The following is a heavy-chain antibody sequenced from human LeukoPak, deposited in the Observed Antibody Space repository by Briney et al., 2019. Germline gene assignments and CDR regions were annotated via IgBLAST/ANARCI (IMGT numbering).Heavy chain of an antibody. CDR3: AKDSSSWSYYYYYYGMDV. CDR2: ISGSGGST. Sequence: PGGSLRLSCAASGFTFSSYAMSWVRQAPGKGLEWVSAISGSGGSTYYADSVKGRFTISRDNSKNTLYLQMNSLRAKDRAVYYCAKDSSSWSYYYYYYGMDVWGQGTTVTVSS. V-gene: IGHV3-23*01. CDR1: GFTFSSYA. D-gene: IGHD6-13*01. J-gene: IGHJ6*02.